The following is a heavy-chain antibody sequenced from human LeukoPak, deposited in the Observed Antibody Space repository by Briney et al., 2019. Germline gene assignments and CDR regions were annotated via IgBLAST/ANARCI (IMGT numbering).Heavy chain of an antibody. CDR3: ARFMTGYCSGGRCYTIDH. D-gene: IGHD2-15*01. Sequence: GESLKISCKGSAYSFTSYWIGWARQMPGKGLEWMGVIYPGDSDRRYSPSFQGQVTISVDKSISTAYLQWSSLKASDTAMYYCARFMTGYCSGGRCYTIDHWGQGTLVTVSS. J-gene: IGHJ4*02. CDR2: IYPGDSDR. CDR1: AYSFTSYW. V-gene: IGHV5-51*01.